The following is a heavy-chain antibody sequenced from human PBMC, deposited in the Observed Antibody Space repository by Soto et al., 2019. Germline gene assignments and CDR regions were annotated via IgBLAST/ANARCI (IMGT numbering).Heavy chain of an antibody. CDR1: GGTFSSYV. CDR3: ATGSYYWFDP. CDR2: IIPISDTA. Sequence: QVQLVQSGAEVKKPGSSVKVSCKASGGTFSSYVISWVRQAPGQGLEWMGGIIPISDTANHAQKFQGRVTITAEESTSTAYIELISLRSEDTAVYYCATGSYYWFDPWGQGTLVTVSS. J-gene: IGHJ5*02. V-gene: IGHV1-69*12. D-gene: IGHD3-10*01.